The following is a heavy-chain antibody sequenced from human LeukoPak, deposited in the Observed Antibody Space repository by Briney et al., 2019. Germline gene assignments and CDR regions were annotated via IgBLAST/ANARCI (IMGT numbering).Heavy chain of an antibody. J-gene: IGHJ2*01. Sequence: SQTLSLTCAISGDSVSSNSAAWNWIRQSPSRGLEWLGRTYYRSKWYNDYAVSVKSRITINPDTSENQFSLQLNSVTPEDTAVYYCARRGFSSSSASGRYFDLWGCGTLVTVSS. CDR3: ARRGFSSSSASGRYFDL. CDR1: GDSVSSNSAA. CDR2: TYYRSKWYN. V-gene: IGHV6-1*01. D-gene: IGHD6-6*01.